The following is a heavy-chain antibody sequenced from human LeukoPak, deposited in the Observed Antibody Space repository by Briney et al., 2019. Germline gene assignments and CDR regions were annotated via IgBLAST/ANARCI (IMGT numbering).Heavy chain of an antibody. CDR3: ARDRLLVYYYYYYVMDV. CDR2: ISYDGSNK. D-gene: IGHD2-21*02. Sequence: GGSLRLSCAASGFTFSSYAMHWVRQAPGKGLEWVAVISYDGSNKYYADSVKGRFTISRDNSKNTLYLQMNSLRAEDTAVYYCARDRLLVYYYYYYVMDVWGQGTTVTVSS. V-gene: IGHV3-30-3*01. CDR1: GFTFSSYA. J-gene: IGHJ6*02.